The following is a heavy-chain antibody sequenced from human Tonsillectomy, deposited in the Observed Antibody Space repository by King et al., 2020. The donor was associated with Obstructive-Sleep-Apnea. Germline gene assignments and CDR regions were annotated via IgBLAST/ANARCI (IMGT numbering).Heavy chain of an antibody. CDR2: IRSKAYGGTT. CDR1: GFTFGDYA. V-gene: IGHV3-49*03. J-gene: IGHJ6*02. Sequence: VQLVESGGGLVQPGRSLRLSCTASGFTFGDYAMSWFRQAPGKGLEWVGFIRSKAYGGTTEYAASVKGRFTISRDDSKSIAYLQMKSLKTEDTAVYYCTRYCSGGSCYYYYGMDVWGQGTTVTVSS. D-gene: IGHD2-15*01. CDR3: TRYCSGGSCYYYYGMDV.